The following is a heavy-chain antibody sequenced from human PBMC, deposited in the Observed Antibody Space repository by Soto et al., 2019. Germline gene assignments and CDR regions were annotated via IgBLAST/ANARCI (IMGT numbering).Heavy chain of an antibody. D-gene: IGHD5-12*01. CDR2: ISAYNGKT. V-gene: IGHV1-18*01. CDR3: ARGGDVNYYHGMDV. Sequence: QVQLVQSGGEVKKPGASVKLSCTASGYTFTSYGISRVRQASGQGLEWMGWISAYNGKTNYAQNVQGRVTMTTDTSTRTAYMDLRSLRSDDTAVYYCARGGDVNYYHGMDVWGQGTTVTVSS. CDR1: GYTFTSYG. J-gene: IGHJ6*02.